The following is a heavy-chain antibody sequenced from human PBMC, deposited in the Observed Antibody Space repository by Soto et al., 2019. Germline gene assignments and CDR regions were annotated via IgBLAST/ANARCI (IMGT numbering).Heavy chain of an antibody. V-gene: IGHV3-43*01. CDR3: VKEMSTLFFDY. CDR1: GFIFNRFT. CDR2: ISGDGVKT. D-gene: IGHD3-10*01. Sequence: PGGSLRLSCAASGFIFNRFTMHWVRQPPGRGPEWVSLISGDGVKTLYADSVKGRFTISRDNRKNSLYLQMNSLTSEDTAVYYCVKEMSTLFFDYWAQGTPVTVSS. J-gene: IGHJ4*02.